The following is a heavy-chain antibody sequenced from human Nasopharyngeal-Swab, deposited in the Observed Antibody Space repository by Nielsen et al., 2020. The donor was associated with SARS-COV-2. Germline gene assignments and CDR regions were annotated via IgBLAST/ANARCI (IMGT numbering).Heavy chain of an antibody. Sequence: GESLKISCAASGFTFDSYAMTWVRQAPGKGLEWVSSVTGSGSTTKYADSVKGRFTISRDNSNKKVYLQMHSLRAEDSAVYYCAKDRYCSGGACYFNGFDYWGPGTLVTVSS. CDR2: VTGSGSTT. CDR3: AKDRYCSGGACYFNGFDY. CDR1: GFTFDSYA. J-gene: IGHJ4*02. D-gene: IGHD2-15*01. V-gene: IGHV3-23*01.